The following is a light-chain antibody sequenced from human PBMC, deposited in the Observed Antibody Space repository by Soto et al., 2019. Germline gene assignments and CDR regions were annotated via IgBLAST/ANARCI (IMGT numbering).Light chain of an antibody. CDR1: QSVSYS. CDR3: QQYGSSPVT. J-gene: IGKJ1*01. Sequence: EIVLTQSPATLSLSPGERATLSCRASQSVSYSLAWYQQKPGQAPRLLIYDVSNRATGIPARFSGSGSGTDFPLTISSLEPEDFAVYYCQQYGSSPVTFGQGTKVDIK. V-gene: IGKV3-11*01. CDR2: DVS.